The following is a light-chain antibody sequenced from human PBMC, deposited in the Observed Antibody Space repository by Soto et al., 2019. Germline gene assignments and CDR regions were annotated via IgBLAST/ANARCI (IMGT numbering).Light chain of an antibody. CDR2: YAS. J-gene: IGKJ4*01. CDR1: QTVSRY. V-gene: IGKV3-11*01. CDR3: HQRSTWPLFT. Sequence: VLTQSPATLFLSPGERATLSCRASQTVSRYLAWYQQKPGQAPRLLIYYASNRATGIPARFSGSGSGTDYTLTISSLEPEDFAVYYCHQRSTWPLFTFGGGTKVEI.